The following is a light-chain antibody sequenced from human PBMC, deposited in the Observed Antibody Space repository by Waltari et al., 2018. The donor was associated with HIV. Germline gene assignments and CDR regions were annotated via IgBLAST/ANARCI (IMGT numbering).Light chain of an antibody. CDR3: QQYGASPHT. V-gene: IGKV3-20*01. J-gene: IGKJ2*01. CDR2: GPS. Sequence: EIVLTQSPGTLSLSPGERATLSCKASQTVNSGYLAWYQQKAGQAPRLLVYGPSTRASGIADRFSCRGSGTDFTLTITALEPEDSAVYYCQQYGASPHTFGQGTKLEIE. CDR1: QTVNSGY.